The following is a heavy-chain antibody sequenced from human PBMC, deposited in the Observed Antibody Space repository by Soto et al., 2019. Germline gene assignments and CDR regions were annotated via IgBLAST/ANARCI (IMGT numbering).Heavy chain of an antibody. CDR2: IYSSGST. J-gene: IGHJ4*02. Sequence: SETLSLTCTVSGGSISSGGYYWSWIRQHPGKGLEWIGYIYSSGSTYYNPSLKSRVTISVDTSKNQFSLKLSSVTAADTAVYYCAIRYSYGYSYYFDYWGQGTLVTVSS. V-gene: IGHV4-31*03. D-gene: IGHD5-18*01. CDR3: AIRYSYGYSYYFDY. CDR1: GGSISSGGYY.